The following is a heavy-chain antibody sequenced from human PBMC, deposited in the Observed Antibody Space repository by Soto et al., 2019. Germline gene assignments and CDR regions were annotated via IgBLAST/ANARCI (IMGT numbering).Heavy chain of an antibody. V-gene: IGHV4-4*07. CDR2: IYTSGST. D-gene: IGHD1-26*01. CDR1: GGSISSYY. CDR3: AREGYSGSYYGEGWFDP. J-gene: IGHJ5*02. Sequence: TSETLSLTCTVSGGSISSYYWSWIRQPAGKGLEWIGRIYTSGSTNYNPSLKSRVTMSVDTSKNQFSLKLSSVTAADTAVYYCAREGYSGSYYGEGWFDPWGQGTLVTVSS.